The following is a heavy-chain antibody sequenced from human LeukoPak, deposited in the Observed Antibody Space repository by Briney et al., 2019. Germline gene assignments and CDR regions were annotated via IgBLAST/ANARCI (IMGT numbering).Heavy chain of an antibody. CDR1: GFTFASYG. J-gene: IGHJ4*02. CDR3: ARGSRYGDYPYYCDF. Sequence: GGSLRLSCAAPGFTFASYGMHWVRQAPGKGLDWVAFVRYDGNNPYYSASVKGRFTISRDNSKNTVLLQMNNLRLEDAAVYYCARGSRYGDYPYYCDFWGQGTLVTVSS. CDR2: VRYDGNNP. D-gene: IGHD4-17*01. V-gene: IGHV3-30*02.